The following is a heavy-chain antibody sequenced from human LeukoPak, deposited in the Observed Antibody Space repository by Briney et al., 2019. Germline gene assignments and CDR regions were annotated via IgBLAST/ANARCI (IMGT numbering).Heavy chain of an antibody. CDR3: ARHTSHHCCESSGYRIPFDS. J-gene: IGHJ4*02. CDR1: GGSIRSSIYY. Sequence: SETLSLTCTVSGGSIRSSIYYWGWIRQPPGMGLEWVGSIYHTGSTYYYPSLKSRVTISVDTSKNQYSLRLSSVTAADTAVYYCARHTSHHCCESSGYRIPFDSWGQGTLVTVSS. V-gene: IGHV4-39*01. CDR2: IYHTGST. D-gene: IGHD3-22*01.